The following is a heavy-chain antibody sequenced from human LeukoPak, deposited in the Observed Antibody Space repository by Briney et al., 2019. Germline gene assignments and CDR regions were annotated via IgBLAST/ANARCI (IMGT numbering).Heavy chain of an antibody. V-gene: IGHV4-59*01. CDR3: ASPQYYYDRSGYSHY. Sequence: SETLSLTCTVSSGSISSYNGTWIRQPPGKGLDWIGYIYYSGSTNYNPSLKSRVTISVDTSKNKFSLNLSSVTAADTAVYFCASPQYYYDRSGYSHYWGQGTLVTVSS. D-gene: IGHD3-22*01. CDR2: IYYSGST. J-gene: IGHJ4*02. CDR1: SGSISSYN.